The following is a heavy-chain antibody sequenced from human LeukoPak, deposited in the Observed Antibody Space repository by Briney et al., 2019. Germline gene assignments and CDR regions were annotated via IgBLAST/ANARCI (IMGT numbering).Heavy chain of an antibody. CDR1: GGSISSGSYY. V-gene: IGHV4-61*02. D-gene: IGHD2-2*01. CDR3: ARDWGYCSSTSCPNWFDP. Sequence: PSETLSLTCTVSGGSISSGSYYWSWIRQPAGKGLEWIGRIYTSGSTNYNPSLKSRVIISVDTSKNQFSLKLSSVTAADTAVYYCARDWGYCSSTSCPNWFDPWGQGTLVTVSS. CDR2: IYTSGST. J-gene: IGHJ5*02.